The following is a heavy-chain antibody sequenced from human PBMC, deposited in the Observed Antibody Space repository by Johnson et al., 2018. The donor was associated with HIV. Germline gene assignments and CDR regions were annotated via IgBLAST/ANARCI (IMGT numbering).Heavy chain of an antibody. J-gene: IGHJ3*02. CDR3: ASGKSWHRDAFDI. V-gene: IGHV3-33*01. CDR1: GFRFSTCA. CDR2: IWYDGSYK. D-gene: IGHD6-13*01. Sequence: VQLVESGGGVVQPGRSLRLSCVASGFRFSTCAIHWVRQAPGKGLEWVAVIWYDGSYKYYADSVKGRFTISRDNSKNTLFVQMSSLRAEDTAVYYCASGKSWHRDAFDIWGQGTMVTVSS.